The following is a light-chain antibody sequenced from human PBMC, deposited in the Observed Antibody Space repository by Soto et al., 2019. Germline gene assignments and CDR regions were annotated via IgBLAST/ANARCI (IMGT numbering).Light chain of an antibody. Sequence: DIQMTQSPSTLSASVGDRVTITCRASQSISSWLAWYQQKPGKAPKLLIYKASSLESGVPSRFSGSGSGTEVTLTISSLQPDDFETYYCQQYNSYPTFGQGKRLEIK. V-gene: IGKV1-5*03. CDR3: QQYNSYPT. CDR2: KAS. CDR1: QSISSW. J-gene: IGKJ5*01.